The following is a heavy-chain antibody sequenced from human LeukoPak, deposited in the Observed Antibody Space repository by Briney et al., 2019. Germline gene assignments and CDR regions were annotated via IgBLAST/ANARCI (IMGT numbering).Heavy chain of an antibody. V-gene: IGHV3-23*01. CDR2: IGGSGGST. CDR3: ARDPGVVAFHDFDY. D-gene: IGHD3-3*01. J-gene: IGHJ4*02. CDR1: GFTFSSHA. Sequence: PGGSLRLSCAASGFTFSSHAMGWVRQAPGKGLEWVSAIGGSGGSTYYADSVKGRFTISRDNSKNTLYLQMNSLRAEDTALYYCARDPGVVAFHDFDYWGQGTLVTVSS.